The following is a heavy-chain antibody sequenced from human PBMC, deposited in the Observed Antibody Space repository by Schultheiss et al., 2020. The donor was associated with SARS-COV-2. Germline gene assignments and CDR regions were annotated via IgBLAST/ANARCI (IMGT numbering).Heavy chain of an antibody. CDR2: ISSSSSYI. Sequence: GESLKISCAASGFTFSSYSMNWVRQAPGKGLEWVSSISSSSSYIYYADSVKGRFTISRDNAKNSLYLQMNSLRAEDTAVYYCASHYGDHVAFDYWGQGTLVTVSS. D-gene: IGHD4-17*01. J-gene: IGHJ4*02. CDR1: GFTFSSYS. V-gene: IGHV3-21*01. CDR3: ASHYGDHVAFDY.